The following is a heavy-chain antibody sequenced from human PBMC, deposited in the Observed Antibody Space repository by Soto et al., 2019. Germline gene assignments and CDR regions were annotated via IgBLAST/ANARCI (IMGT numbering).Heavy chain of an antibody. CDR2: IWYDGSNK. V-gene: IGHV3-33*01. Sequence: GGSLRLSCAASGFTFSSYGMHWVRQAPGKGLEWVAVIWYDGSNKYYADSVKGRFTISRDNSKNTLYLQMNSLRAEDTAVYYCARDLSYYYDSRGFDDWGQGTLVTVSS. CDR3: ARDLSYYYDSRGFDD. J-gene: IGHJ4*02. CDR1: GFTFSSYG. D-gene: IGHD3-22*01.